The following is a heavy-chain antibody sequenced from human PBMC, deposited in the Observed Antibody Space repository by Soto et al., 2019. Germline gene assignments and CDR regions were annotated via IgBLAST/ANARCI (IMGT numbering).Heavy chain of an antibody. Sequence: GESLKISGQVSGYIFTTYWLAWVRQTPGKGLEWMGIIYPFDSDTRYGPSFQGQVTISVDKSVNTAYLQWSALRASDTGMYYCARPRDYGDFDAFDIWGQGTMVTVSS. CDR1: GYIFTTYW. V-gene: IGHV5-51*01. CDR2: IYPFDSDT. CDR3: ARPRDYGDFDAFDI. D-gene: IGHD4-17*01. J-gene: IGHJ3*02.